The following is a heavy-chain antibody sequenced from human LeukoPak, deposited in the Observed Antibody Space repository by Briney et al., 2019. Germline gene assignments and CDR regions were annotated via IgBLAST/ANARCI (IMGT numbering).Heavy chain of an antibody. CDR1: GYTFTGYY. V-gene: IGHV1-2*02. CDR3: ARGGRGSGSYWGTTYYFDY. CDR2: INPNSGGT. D-gene: IGHD1-26*01. Sequence: ASVKVSCTASGYTFTGYYMHWVRQAPGQGLEWMGWINPNSGGTNYAQKFQGRVTMTRDTSISTAYVELSRLRSDDTAVYYCARGGRGSGSYWGTTYYFDYWGQGTLVTVSS. J-gene: IGHJ4*02.